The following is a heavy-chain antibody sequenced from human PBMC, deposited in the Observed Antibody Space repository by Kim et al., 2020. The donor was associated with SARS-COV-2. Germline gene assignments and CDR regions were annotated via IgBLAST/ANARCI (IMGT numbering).Heavy chain of an antibody. V-gene: IGHV3-30*01. D-gene: IGHD3-3*01. Sequence: KGRFTISRDNSKNTLYLQMNSLRAEDTAVYYCARPWGFFWSGYYTGPLDYWGQGTLVTVSS. J-gene: IGHJ4*02. CDR3: ARPWGFFWSGYYTGPLDY.